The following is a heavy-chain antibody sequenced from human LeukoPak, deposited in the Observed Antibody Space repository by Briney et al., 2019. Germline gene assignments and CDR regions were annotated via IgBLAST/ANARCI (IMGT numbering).Heavy chain of an antibody. CDR1: GGSFSGYY. Sequence: SETLSLTCAVYGGSFSGYYWSWIRQPAGKGLEWIGHIYTSGSTNYNPSLKSRVTISVDTSKNQFSLKLSSVTAADTAVYYCARVAYTYYYYYMDVWGKGTTVTVSS. CDR3: ARVAYTYYYYYMDV. V-gene: IGHV4-59*10. CDR2: IYTSGST. J-gene: IGHJ6*03. D-gene: IGHD2-21*01.